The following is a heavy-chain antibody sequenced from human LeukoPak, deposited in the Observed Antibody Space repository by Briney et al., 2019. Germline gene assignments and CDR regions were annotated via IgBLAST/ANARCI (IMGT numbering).Heavy chain of an antibody. Sequence: GGSLRLSCAASGFLLSSYPMRWVPHPRGKALEEVSALSGSGDRTYYADSVKGRFTISRDNSKNTRYLQMNSLRAEDTAVSYCAKFVGSSSWPSPVDYWGQGTLVTVSS. CDR1: GFLLSSYP. CDR3: AKFVGSSSWPSPVDY. V-gene: IGHV3-23*01. J-gene: IGHJ4*02. D-gene: IGHD6-13*01. CDR2: LSGSGDRT.